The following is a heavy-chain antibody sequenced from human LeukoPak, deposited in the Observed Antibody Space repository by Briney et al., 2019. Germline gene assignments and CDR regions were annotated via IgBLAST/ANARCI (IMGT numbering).Heavy chain of an antibody. J-gene: IGHJ3*02. CDR1: GFTFSSYS. V-gene: IGHV3-21*01. Sequence: PGGSLRLSCAASGFTFSSYSMNWVRQAPGKGLQWVSSISSSSSYIYYADSVKGRFTISRDNAKNSLYLQMNSLRAEDTAVYYCARFMTYYDFWSGMGGAHDAFDIWGQGTMVTVSS. D-gene: IGHD3-3*01. CDR3: ARFMTYYDFWSGMGGAHDAFDI. CDR2: ISSSSSYI.